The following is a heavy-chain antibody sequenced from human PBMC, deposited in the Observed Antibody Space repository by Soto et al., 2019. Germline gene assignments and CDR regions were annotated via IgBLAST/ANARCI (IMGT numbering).Heavy chain of an antibody. CDR2: IIPIFGTA. J-gene: IGHJ3*02. V-gene: IGHV1-69*05. CDR3: ARDTETLGPRANDALDI. Sequence: ASLKASCKASGGTFSIYAISWVRQAPGQGLEWMGGIIPIFGTANYAQKFQGRVTITRDTSASTVYMELTGLTSEDTAVYYCARDTETLGPRANDALDIWGQGTMVTVSS. D-gene: IGHD3-3*02. CDR1: GGTFSIYA.